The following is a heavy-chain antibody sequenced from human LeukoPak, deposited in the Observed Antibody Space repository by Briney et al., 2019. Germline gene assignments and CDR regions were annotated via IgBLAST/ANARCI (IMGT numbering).Heavy chain of an antibody. CDR1: GGSVRSSDYY. J-gene: IGHJ6*03. D-gene: IGHD3-3*01. CDR2: IYYSGVT. Sequence: SETLSLTCSVTGGSVRSSDYYWAWIRQAPGKGLEWIGSIYYSGVTLYHPSLKRRVAISLDTSKNQFSLKLSSVTAADTAVYYCARAFNYDFWSGYYEPSGCYMDVWGKGTTVTVSS. CDR3: ARAFNYDFWSGYYEPSGCYMDV. V-gene: IGHV4-39*07.